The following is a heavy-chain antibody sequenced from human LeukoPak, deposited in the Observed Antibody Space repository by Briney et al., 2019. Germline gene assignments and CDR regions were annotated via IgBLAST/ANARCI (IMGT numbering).Heavy chain of an antibody. D-gene: IGHD2-15*01. J-gene: IGHJ4*02. CDR2: ISGSGGRSRT. CDR3: AKSGLNRFDY. CDR1: GFTFSSYA. Sequence: GGSLRLSRAASGFTFSSYAMSWVRQAPGKGLGGVSNISGSGGRSRTYYADSVKGRFTISRDNSKNTLYLQMNSLRAEDTAVYYCAKSGLNRFDYWGQGTLVTVSS. V-gene: IGHV3-23*01.